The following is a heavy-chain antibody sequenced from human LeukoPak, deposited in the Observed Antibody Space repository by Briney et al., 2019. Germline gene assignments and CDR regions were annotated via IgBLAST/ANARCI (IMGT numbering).Heavy chain of an antibody. CDR1: GFTFSSYA. Sequence: PGGSLRLSCAASGFTFSSYAMHWVRQAPGKGLEWVAVISYDGSNKYYADSVKGRFTISRDNSKNTLYLQMTSLRAEDTAVYYCAKDHMAMYLYFGELKGLPGYWGQGTLVTVSS. CDR3: AKDHMAMYLYFGELKGLPGY. CDR2: ISYDGSNK. J-gene: IGHJ4*02. V-gene: IGHV3-30*04. D-gene: IGHD3-10*01.